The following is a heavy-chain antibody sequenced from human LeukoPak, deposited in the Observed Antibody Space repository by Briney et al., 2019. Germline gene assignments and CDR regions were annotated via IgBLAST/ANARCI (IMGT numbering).Heavy chain of an antibody. J-gene: IGHJ4*02. V-gene: IGHV3-48*01. CDR1: GFTFSSYS. CDR2: ITSSSNTI. CDR3: ARASGSYQTYDY. Sequence: PGGSLRLSCAASGFTFSSYSMNWVRQAPGKGLEWVSYITSSSNTIYYAESVKGRFTISRDNAKNSLYLQMNSLRGEDTAVYYCARASGSYQTYDYWGQGTLVTVSS. D-gene: IGHD1-26*01.